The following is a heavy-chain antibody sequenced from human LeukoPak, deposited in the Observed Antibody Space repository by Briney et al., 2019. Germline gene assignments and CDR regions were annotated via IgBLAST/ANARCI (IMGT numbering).Heavy chain of an antibody. CDR2: IVPIIGTA. D-gene: IGHD2-15*01. Sequence: APVKVSCKASGGTFSTFAISWVRQAPGQGLEWMGGIVPIIGTANYAQNFQGRVTITADESTSTAYMELSSLRSEDTAVYYCARGVADYYYMDVWDKGTTVTISS. CDR3: ARGVADYYYMDV. CDR1: GGTFSTFA. J-gene: IGHJ6*03. V-gene: IGHV1-69*13.